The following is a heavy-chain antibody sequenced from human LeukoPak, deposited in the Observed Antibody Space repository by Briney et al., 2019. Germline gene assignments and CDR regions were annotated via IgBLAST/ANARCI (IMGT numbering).Heavy chain of an antibody. J-gene: IGHJ4*02. Sequence: PGGSLRLSCAASGFTFSSYAMHWVRQAPGKGLEWVAVISYDGSNKYYADSVKGRFTISRDNSKNTLYLQMNSLRAEDTAVYYCARDPAESGSYRDYWGQGTLVTVSS. CDR2: ISYDGSNK. V-gene: IGHV3-30*04. CDR1: GFTFSSYA. CDR3: ARDPAESGSYRDY. D-gene: IGHD1-26*01.